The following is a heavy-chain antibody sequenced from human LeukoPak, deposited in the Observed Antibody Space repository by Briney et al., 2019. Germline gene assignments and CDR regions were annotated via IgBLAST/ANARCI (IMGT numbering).Heavy chain of an antibody. CDR2: IWYDGSNK. J-gene: IGHJ4*02. V-gene: IGHV3-33*01. D-gene: IGHD3-3*01. Sequence: GGSLRLSCAASGFTFSSYGMHWVRQAPGKGLEGVAVIWYDGSNKYYADSVKGRFTISRDNSKNTLYLQMNSLRAEDTAVYYCARDFWLLGPYFDYWGQGTLVTVPS. CDR3: ARDFWLLGPYFDY. CDR1: GFTFSSYG.